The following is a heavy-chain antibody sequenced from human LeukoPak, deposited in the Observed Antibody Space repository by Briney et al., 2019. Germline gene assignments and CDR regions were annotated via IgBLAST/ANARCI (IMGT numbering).Heavy chain of an antibody. CDR2: MNRRTNT. D-gene: IGHD3-3*02. V-gene: IGHV1-8*01. Sequence: ASVKVSCKACGYTSTSPDINWVRQATGRGLDWRGWMNRRTNTGYAQKFQGSVTLNRDKSINTAYMDLSSLRSEDTDVYYCARYTPHYGFDIWGQGTMVTVSA. CDR3: ARYTPHYGFDI. J-gene: IGHJ3*02. CDR1: GYTSTSPD.